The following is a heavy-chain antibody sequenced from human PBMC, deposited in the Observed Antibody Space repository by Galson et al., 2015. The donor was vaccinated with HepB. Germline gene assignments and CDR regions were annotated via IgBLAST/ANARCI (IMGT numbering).Heavy chain of an antibody. V-gene: IGHV3-30*04. D-gene: IGHD3-3*01. Sequence: SLRLSCAASGFTFSDHAMHWVRQAPGKGLEWVAVVSFGGNNIYYADSVKGRVTVSRENSKNMLYLQMNSLRLEDTAIYYCAKDGGSGLRYLEWVVSGNYFDHWGQGSLVTVSS. CDR1: GFTFSDHA. CDR2: VSFGGNNI. CDR3: AKDGGSGLRYLEWVVSGNYFDH. J-gene: IGHJ4*02.